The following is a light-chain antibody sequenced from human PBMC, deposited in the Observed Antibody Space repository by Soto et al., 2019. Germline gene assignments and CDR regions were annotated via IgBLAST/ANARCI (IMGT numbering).Light chain of an antibody. J-gene: IGLJ2*01. CDR3: SSYTSTTTL. CDR2: GVT. Sequence: QSVLTQPASVSGSPGQSIAISCTGTSSDIGAYNYVSWYQHHPGKAPRLIISGVTNRPSGVSDRFSGSKSGNTASLTISGLQAEDEADYYCSSYTSTTTLFGGGTQLTVL. CDR1: SSDIGAYNY. V-gene: IGLV2-14*03.